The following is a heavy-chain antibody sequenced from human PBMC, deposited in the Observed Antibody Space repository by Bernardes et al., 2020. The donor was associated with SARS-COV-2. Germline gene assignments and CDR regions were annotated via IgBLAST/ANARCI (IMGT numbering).Heavy chain of an antibody. Sequence: GGSLRLSCTVSGITFSDYAMSWVRQAPGKGLEWFSAIGGSGEKTYYADFVEGRFTVSRDNSNNVLYLQMNSLTVEDTALYFCTKVHNTGYLFDFWGQGTLVTVSS. D-gene: IGHD3-9*01. CDR1: GITFSDYA. CDR3: TKVHNTGYLFDF. V-gene: IGHV3-23*01. CDR2: IGGSGEKT. J-gene: IGHJ4*02.